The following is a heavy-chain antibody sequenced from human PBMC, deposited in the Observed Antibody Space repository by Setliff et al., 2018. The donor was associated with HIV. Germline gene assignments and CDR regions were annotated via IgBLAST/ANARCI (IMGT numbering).Heavy chain of an antibody. J-gene: IGHJ6*02. D-gene: IGHD2-15*01. V-gene: IGHV4-61*09. CDR3: AREQYHFVVDYYYYYGMDV. CDR2: VYTSGST. Sequence: SETLSLTCTVSGDSISSGSYYWSWIRQPAGKGLEWIGHVYTSGSTDYNPSLKSRATMSIDASQNQFSLKLKHVTAADTAVYYCAREQYHFVVDYYYYYGMDVWGQGNTVTVSS. CDR1: GDSISSGSYY.